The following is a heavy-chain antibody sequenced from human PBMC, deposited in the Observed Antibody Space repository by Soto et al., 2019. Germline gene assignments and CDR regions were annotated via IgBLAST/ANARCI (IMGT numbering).Heavy chain of an antibody. V-gene: IGHV4-59*08. CDR2: IYYSGST. Sequence: QVQLQESGPGLVKPSETLSLTCTVSGGSISSYYWSWIRQPPGKGLEWIGYIYYSGSTNYNPSLKSRVTISVDTSKNQCSLKLSSVTAADTAVYYCARALTVWDYYYYMDVWGKGTTVTVSS. D-gene: IGHD4-4*01. CDR1: GGSISSYY. CDR3: ARALTVWDYYYYMDV. J-gene: IGHJ6*03.